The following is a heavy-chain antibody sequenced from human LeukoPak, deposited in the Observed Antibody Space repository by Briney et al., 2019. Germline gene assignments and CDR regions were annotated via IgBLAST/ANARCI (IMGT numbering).Heavy chain of an antibody. D-gene: IGHD2-2*01. CDR1: GGSISSYY. CDR3: AAGDCSSTSCYGWEVFDY. V-gene: IGHV4-59*01. J-gene: IGHJ4*02. Sequence: SGTLSLTCTVSGGSISSYYWSWIRQPPGRGLEWIGYIYYSGSTNYNPSLKSRVTISVDTSKNQFSLKLNSVTAADTAVYYCAAGDCSSTSCYGWEVFDYWGQGTLVTVSS. CDR2: IYYSGST.